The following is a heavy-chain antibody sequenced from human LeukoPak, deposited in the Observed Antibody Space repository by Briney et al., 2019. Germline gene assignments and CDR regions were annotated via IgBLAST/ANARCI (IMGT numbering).Heavy chain of an antibody. CDR3: ARDHPSWTQTFDY. CDR1: GYTFTSYD. D-gene: IGHD2-2*01. V-gene: IGHV1-8*01. J-gene: IGHJ4*02. Sequence: ASVKVSCKASGYTFTSYDINWVRQATGQGLEWMGWMNPNSGNTGYAQKFQGRVTMTRNTSISTAYMELSSLRSEDTAVYYCARDHPSWTQTFDYWGQGTLVTVSS. CDR2: MNPNSGNT.